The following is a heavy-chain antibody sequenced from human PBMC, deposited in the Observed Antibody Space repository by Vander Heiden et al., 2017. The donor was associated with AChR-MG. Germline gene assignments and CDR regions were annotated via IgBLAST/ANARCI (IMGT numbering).Heavy chain of an antibody. CDR3: ARHGRVATTSGYYYYGMDV. J-gene: IGHJ6*02. CDR2: IIPIFGTA. V-gene: IGHV1-69*01. D-gene: IGHD5-12*01. CDR1: GGTFSSYA. Sequence: QVQLVQSGAEVKKPGSSVKVSCKASGGTFSSYAISWVRQATGQGLEWMGGIIPIFGTANYAQKFQGRVTITADESTSTAYMELSSLRSEDTAVYYCARHGRVATTSGYYYYGMDVWGQGTTVTVSS.